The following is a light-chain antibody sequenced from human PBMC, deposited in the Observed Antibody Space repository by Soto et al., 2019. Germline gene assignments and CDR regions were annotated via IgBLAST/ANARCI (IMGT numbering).Light chain of an antibody. Sequence: EIVLTQSPGTLSLSPGERATLSCRASQSVSSSYLAWYQQKPGQAPRLLISGASIRATGIPDRFSGTGSGTDFTLTISRLEPEDFALYYCHQYGGSPWTFGQGTKVEIK. CDR1: QSVSSSY. J-gene: IGKJ1*01. V-gene: IGKV3-20*01. CDR3: HQYGGSPWT. CDR2: GAS.